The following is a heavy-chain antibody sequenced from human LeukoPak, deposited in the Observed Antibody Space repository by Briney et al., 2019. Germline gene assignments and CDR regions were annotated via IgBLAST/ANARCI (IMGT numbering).Heavy chain of an antibody. CDR1: GGTFSSYA. CDR2: IIPIFGAA. V-gene: IGHV1-69*13. CDR3: AREGKIYDSSGYYYEPVRYFDY. Sequence: SVKVSCKASGGTFSSYAISWVRQAPGQGLEWMGGIIPIFGAANYAQKFQGRVTITADESTSTAYMELSSLRSEDTAVYYCAREGKIYDSSGYYYEPVRYFDYWGQGTLVTVSS. J-gene: IGHJ4*02. D-gene: IGHD3-22*01.